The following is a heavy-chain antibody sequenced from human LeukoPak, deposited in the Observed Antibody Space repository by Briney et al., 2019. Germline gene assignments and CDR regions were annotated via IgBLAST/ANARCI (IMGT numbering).Heavy chain of an antibody. J-gene: IGHJ4*02. CDR1: GGSFSDYY. CDR2: INHSGNT. V-gene: IGHV4-34*01. D-gene: IGHD5-12*01. CDR3: ARRGYSGYDLHFDY. Sequence: SETLSLTCAVYGGSFSDYYWSWIRQPPGKGLEWIGEINHSGNTYYNPSLKSRVAISIDTSKNQFSLELSSVTAADTAVFYCARRGYSGYDLHFDYWGQGTLVTVSS.